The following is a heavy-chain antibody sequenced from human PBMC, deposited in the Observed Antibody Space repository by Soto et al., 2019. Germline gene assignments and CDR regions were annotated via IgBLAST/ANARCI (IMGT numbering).Heavy chain of an antibody. J-gene: IGHJ6*03. Sequence: VQLVESGGDLVQPGGSLRLSCAASGFTFSDYSMNWVRQAPGKGLEWVSYISDSSRTIYYADSVKGRFTISRDNAKNSLYLQMNSLRAEDTAIYYCATQVVVVPAAMKNYYHYYMDVWGKGTTVTVSS. CDR3: ATQVVVVPAAMKNYYHYYMDV. V-gene: IGHV3-48*01. CDR2: ISDSSRTI. CDR1: GFTFSDYS. D-gene: IGHD2-2*01.